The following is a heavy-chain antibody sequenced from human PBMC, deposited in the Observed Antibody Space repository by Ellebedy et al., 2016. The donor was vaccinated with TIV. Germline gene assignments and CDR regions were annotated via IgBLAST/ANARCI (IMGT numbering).Heavy chain of an antibody. J-gene: IGHJ5*02. CDR2: ITYDSIHI. CDR3: TTDVVRAALA. CDR1: GFIFSNYG. D-gene: IGHD2-2*01. V-gene: IGHV3-21*01. Sequence: GGSLRLSXAASGFIFSNYGMHWVRQAPGKGLEWVSSITYDSIHIYYANSLGSRFTISRDNARNSVHLQMNSLTVEDTALYYCTTDVVRAALAWGQGTLVTVSS.